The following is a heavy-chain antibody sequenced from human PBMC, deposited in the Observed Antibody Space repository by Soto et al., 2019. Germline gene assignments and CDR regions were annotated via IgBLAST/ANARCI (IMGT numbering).Heavy chain of an antibody. D-gene: IGHD1-1*01. V-gene: IGHV3-30-3*01. CDR1: GFTFSSYA. CDR2: ISYDGSNK. J-gene: IGHJ5*02. CDR3: ARDRFNNWNDIWFDP. Sequence: PGGSLRLSCAASGFTFSSYAMHWVRQAPGKGLEWVAVISYDGSNKYYADSVKGRFTISRDNSKNTLYLQMNSLRAEDTAVYYCARDRFNNWNDIWFDPWGHGTLVTVSS.